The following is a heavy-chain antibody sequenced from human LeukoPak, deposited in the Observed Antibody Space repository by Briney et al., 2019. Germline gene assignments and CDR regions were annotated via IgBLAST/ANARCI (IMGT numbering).Heavy chain of an antibody. CDR2: IYPNNGAT. D-gene: IGHD3-10*01. CDR3: ARDGPAQMVDFDY. CDR1: GYTFSGTGWY. J-gene: IGHJ4*02. V-gene: IGHV1-2*02. Sequence: VKVSCKASGYTFSGTGWYLYWLRQAPGQGLECMGWIYPNNGATAYAQKFQGRVAMTRDTSITTAYMEFSRLRPDDTAVYYCARDGPAQMVDFDYWGQGTLVTVSS.